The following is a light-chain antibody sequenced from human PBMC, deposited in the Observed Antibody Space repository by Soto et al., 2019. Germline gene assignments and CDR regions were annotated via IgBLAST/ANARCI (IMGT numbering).Light chain of an antibody. Sequence: DIQMTQSPSTLSASVGDRVTITCRASQTISTWLAWYQQKPGRAPNLLIYDASSLESGVPSRFSGSGSGTDFTLTISSLQPDDFATYYCQQYDTYLWTFGQGTKVDIK. CDR3: QQYDTYLWT. CDR1: QTISTW. V-gene: IGKV1-5*01. J-gene: IGKJ1*01. CDR2: DAS.